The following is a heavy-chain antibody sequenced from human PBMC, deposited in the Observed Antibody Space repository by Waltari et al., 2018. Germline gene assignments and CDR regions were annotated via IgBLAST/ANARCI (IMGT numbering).Heavy chain of an antibody. Sequence: QVQLVESGGGVVQPGRSLRLPCAASGFTFSTYGMHWVRQAPGKGLEWVAVIWYDGSNKYYADSVKGRFTISRDNSKNTLYLQMNSLRAEDTAVYYCARTLSSGYYYVDYWGQGTLVTVSS. V-gene: IGHV3-33*01. D-gene: IGHD3-22*01. CDR3: ARTLSSGYYYVDY. CDR2: IWYDGSNK. J-gene: IGHJ4*02. CDR1: GFTFSTYG.